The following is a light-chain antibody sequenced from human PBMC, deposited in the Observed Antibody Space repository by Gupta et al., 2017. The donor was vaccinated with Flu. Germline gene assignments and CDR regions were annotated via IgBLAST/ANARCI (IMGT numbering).Light chain of an antibody. CDR3: QTWNSSSVI. V-gene: IGLV3-1*01. CDR1: TFEDKY. CDR2: RDK. Sequence: SYDLTQPPSVSLSPGPTASITCSGDTFEDKYACCYQQKPGHSPVMVIYRDKERPSGIPERFSGSNTGTTATMTISGTEAMDEADYYCQTWNSSSVIFGGGTKLTVL. J-gene: IGLJ2*01.